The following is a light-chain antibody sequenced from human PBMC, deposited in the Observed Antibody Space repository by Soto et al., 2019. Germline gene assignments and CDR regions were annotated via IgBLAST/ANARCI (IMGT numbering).Light chain of an antibody. Sequence: DIQMTQSPSSLSASVGDRVTVTCRASQSIGTYVNWYQQKPGKAPYFLIYAASRLQSGVPSKFSGSVSGTAFTLTLSSLQPEDYATYYRQQSYTTPYTFGQGTKLEIK. CDR3: QQSYTTPYT. V-gene: IGKV1-39*01. CDR1: QSIGTY. J-gene: IGKJ2*01. CDR2: AAS.